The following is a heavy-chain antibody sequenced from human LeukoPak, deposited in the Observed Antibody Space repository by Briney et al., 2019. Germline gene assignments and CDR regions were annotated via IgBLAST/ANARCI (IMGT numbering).Heavy chain of an antibody. V-gene: IGHV1-2*02. D-gene: IGHD2-21*02. CDR3: ARRRSVAANLDY. CDR1: GCTFTGYY. Sequence: GVSVKVSCKASGCTFTGYYMHWVRQAPGQGLEWMGWINPNSGGTNYAQKFQGRVTMTRDTSISTAYMELSRLRSDDTAVYYCARRRSVAANLDYWGQGTLVTVSS. J-gene: IGHJ4*02. CDR2: INPNSGGT.